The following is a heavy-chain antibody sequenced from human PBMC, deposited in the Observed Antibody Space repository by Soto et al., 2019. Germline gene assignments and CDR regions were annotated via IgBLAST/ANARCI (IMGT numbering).Heavy chain of an antibody. D-gene: IGHD3-3*01. CDR2: INTYNGNT. CDR1: GYTFTSYG. Sequence: ASVKVSCKASGYTFTSYGISWVRQAPGQGLEWMGWINTYNGNTTYAQDLTGRVIITSDTSTSTAYMELRSLRSEDTAVYYCARAVGIAGVAPTCYWGQGTLVTVSS. V-gene: IGHV1-18*01. CDR3: ARAVGIAGVAPTCY. J-gene: IGHJ4*02.